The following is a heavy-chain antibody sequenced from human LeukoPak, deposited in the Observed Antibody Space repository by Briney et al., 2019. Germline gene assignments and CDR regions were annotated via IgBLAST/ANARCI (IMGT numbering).Heavy chain of an antibody. CDR3: ARDYEASSSWCGGPGVFDY. CDR1: GGTFSSYA. D-gene: IGHD6-13*01. Sequence: SVKVSCEASGGTFSSYAISWVRQAPGQGLEWMGGIIPIFGTANYAQKFQGRVTITADKSTSTAYMELSSLRSEDTAAYYCARDYEASSSWCGGPGVFDYWGQGTLVTVSS. CDR2: IIPIFGTA. V-gene: IGHV1-69*06. J-gene: IGHJ4*02.